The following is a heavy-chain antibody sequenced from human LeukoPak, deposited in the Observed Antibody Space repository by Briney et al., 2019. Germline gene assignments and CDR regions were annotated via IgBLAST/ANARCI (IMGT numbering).Heavy chain of an antibody. Sequence: GGSLRLPCAASGFTFSSYAMSWVRQAPGKGLEWVSAISGSGGSTYYADSVKGRFTISRDNSKNTLYLQMNSLRAEDTALYYCAKAKYSSGWYVDYWGQGTLVTVSS. CDR2: ISGSGGST. CDR3: AKAKYSSGWYVDY. CDR1: GFTFSSYA. D-gene: IGHD6-19*01. V-gene: IGHV3-23*01. J-gene: IGHJ4*02.